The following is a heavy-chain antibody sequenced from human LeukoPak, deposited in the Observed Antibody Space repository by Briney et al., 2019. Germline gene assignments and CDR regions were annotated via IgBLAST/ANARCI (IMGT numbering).Heavy chain of an antibody. CDR1: GGTFSSYA. CDR3: ARDGLTGAIDY. D-gene: IGHD3-10*01. CDR2: INPNSGGT. V-gene: IGHV1-2*02. J-gene: IGHJ4*02. Sequence: ASVKVSCKASGGTFSSYAISWVRQAPGQGLEWMGWINPNSGGTNYAQKFQGRVTMTRDTSISTAYMELSRLRSDDTAVYYCARDGLTGAIDYWGQGTLVTVSS.